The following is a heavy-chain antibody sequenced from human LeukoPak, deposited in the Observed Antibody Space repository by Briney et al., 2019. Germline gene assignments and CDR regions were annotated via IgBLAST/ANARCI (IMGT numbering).Heavy chain of an antibody. Sequence: KHGESLKISCRGSGYIFTNYWINWVRQMPGKGLEWLGRIDPSDSYTNYSPSFQGHVTMSVDKSTSTAYLQWSSLEASDTAMYYCARRAVSTDYFEYWSQGTLVTVSS. V-gene: IGHV5-10-1*01. CDR3: ARRAVSTDYFEY. D-gene: IGHD1-26*01. J-gene: IGHJ4*02. CDR1: GYIFTNYW. CDR2: IDPSDSYT.